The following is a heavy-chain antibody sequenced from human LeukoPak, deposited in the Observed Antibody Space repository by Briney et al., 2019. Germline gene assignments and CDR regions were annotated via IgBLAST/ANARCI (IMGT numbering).Heavy chain of an antibody. CDR1: GGSFSGYY. J-gene: IGHJ4*02. Sequence: SETLSLTCAVYGGSFSGYYWSWIRQPPGKGLEWIGEINHSGSTNYNPSLKSRVTISVDTSKNQFSLKLSSVTAADTAVYYCARGPKYYYGSGSYYQRILDYWGQGTLVTFSS. V-gene: IGHV4-34*01. CDR3: ARGPKYYYGSGSYYQRILDY. CDR2: INHSGST. D-gene: IGHD3-10*01.